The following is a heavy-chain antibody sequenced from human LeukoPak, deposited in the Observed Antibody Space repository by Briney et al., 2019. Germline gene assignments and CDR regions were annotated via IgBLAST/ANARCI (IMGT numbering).Heavy chain of an antibody. CDR1: GYTFTGYY. CDR3: ARDWEVRGVISTLAFDY. D-gene: IGHD3-10*01. J-gene: IGHJ4*02. Sequence: ASVKVSCKASGYTFTGYYMHWVRQAPGQGLEWMGWINPNSGGTNYAQRFQGRVTMTRDTSISTAYMELSRLRSDDTAVYYCARDWEVRGVISTLAFDYWGQGTLVTVSS. V-gene: IGHV1-2*02. CDR2: INPNSGGT.